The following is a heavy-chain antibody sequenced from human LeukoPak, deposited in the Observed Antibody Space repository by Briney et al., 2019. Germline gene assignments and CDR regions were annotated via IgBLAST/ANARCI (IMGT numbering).Heavy chain of an antibody. J-gene: IGHJ4*02. CDR3: ARVPMGSSGYYSYHSFDY. D-gene: IGHD3-22*01. V-gene: IGHV4-4*07. CDR2: INTSGST. CDR1: GGSISSYY. Sequence: SETLSLTCTVSGGSISSYYWSWIRRPAGKGLEWIGRINTSGSTNYNPSLKSRVTMSVDTSKNQFSLNLTSVTAADTAVYYCARVPMGSSGYYSYHSFDYWGQGTLVTVSS.